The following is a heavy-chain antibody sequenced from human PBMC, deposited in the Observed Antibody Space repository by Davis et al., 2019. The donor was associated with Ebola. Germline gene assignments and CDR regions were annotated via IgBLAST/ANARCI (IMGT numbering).Heavy chain of an antibody. CDR3: AHLSIRGSAPDAFDI. D-gene: IGHD4-23*01. V-gene: IGHV2-5*02. Sequence: SGPTLVKPTQTLTLTCTFSGFSLSTSGVGVGWIRQPPGKALEWLALIYWDDDKRYSPSLKSRLTITNDTSKNQVVLTMTNMDPVDTATYYCAHLSIRGSAPDAFDIWGQGTMVTVSS. J-gene: IGHJ3*02. CDR1: GFSLSTSGVG. CDR2: IYWDDDK.